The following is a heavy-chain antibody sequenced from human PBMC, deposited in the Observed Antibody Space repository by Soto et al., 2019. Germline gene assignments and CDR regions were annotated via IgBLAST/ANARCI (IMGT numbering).Heavy chain of an antibody. D-gene: IGHD2-15*01. CDR1: GFTFSSYA. CDR2: ISYDGSNK. J-gene: IGHJ4*02. CDR3: ARDRGGSCPDY. V-gene: IGHV3-30-3*01. Sequence: QVQLVESGGGVVQPGRSLRLSCAASGFTFSSYAMHWVRQAPRKGLEWVAVISYDGSNKYYADSVKGRFTISRDNSKNTLYLQMNSLRAEDTAVYYCARDRGGSCPDYWGQGTLVTVSS.